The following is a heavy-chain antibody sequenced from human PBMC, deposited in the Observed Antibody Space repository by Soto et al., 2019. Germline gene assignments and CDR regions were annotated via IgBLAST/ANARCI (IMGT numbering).Heavy chain of an antibody. CDR3: AKGYDSSGQSLDY. V-gene: IGHV4-59*01. CDR2: IYYSGST. Sequence: SETLSLTCTVSGGSISSYYWSWIRQPPGKGLEWIGYIYYSGSTNYNPSLKSRVTISVDTSKNQFSLKLSSVTAADTAVYYCAKGYDSSGQSLDYWGRGTLVTVSS. D-gene: IGHD3-22*01. CDR1: GGSISSYY. J-gene: IGHJ4*02.